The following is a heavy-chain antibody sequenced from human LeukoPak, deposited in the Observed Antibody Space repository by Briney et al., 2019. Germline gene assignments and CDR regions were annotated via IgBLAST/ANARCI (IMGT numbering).Heavy chain of an antibody. CDR3: ARLEGYSYNY. V-gene: IGHV4-39*01. D-gene: IGHD5-18*01. J-gene: IGHJ4*02. CDR2: IYYSGST. Sequence: SETLSLTCTVSGGSISSTTYYWGWIRQSPGKELEWIGSIYYSGSTYCNPSLKSRVTISVDTSKNQFSLKLTSVTAADTAVYYCARLEGYSYNYWGQGTLVTVSS. CDR1: GGSISSTTYY.